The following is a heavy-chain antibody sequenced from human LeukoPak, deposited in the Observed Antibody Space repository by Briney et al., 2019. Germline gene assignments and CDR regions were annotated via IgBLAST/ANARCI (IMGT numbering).Heavy chain of an antibody. CDR1: GGSITRYY. Sequence: SETLSLTCTVSGGSITRYYWNWIRQPPGKRLEWIGYFYYTGSDNYNPSLKSRVTISADTSKNQFSLELSSVTAADTAVYYCARVATTTNPPQRPFDYWGQGTLVTVSS. V-gene: IGHV4-59*01. CDR2: FYYTGSD. D-gene: IGHD6-25*01. CDR3: ARVATTTNPPQRPFDY. J-gene: IGHJ4*02.